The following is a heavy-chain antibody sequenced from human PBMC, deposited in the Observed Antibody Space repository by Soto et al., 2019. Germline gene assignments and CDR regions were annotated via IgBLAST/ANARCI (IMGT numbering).Heavy chain of an antibody. CDR1: SGSISSSNW. Sequence: SETLSLTCAVSSGSISSSNWWSWVRQPPGKGLEWIGEIYHSGSTNYNPSLKSRVTISVDKSKNQFSLKLSSVTAADTAVYYCARVAGWEYYYYYMDVWGKGTTVTVSS. CDR3: ARVAGWEYYYYYMDV. CDR2: IYHSGST. D-gene: IGHD1-26*01. J-gene: IGHJ6*03. V-gene: IGHV4-4*02.